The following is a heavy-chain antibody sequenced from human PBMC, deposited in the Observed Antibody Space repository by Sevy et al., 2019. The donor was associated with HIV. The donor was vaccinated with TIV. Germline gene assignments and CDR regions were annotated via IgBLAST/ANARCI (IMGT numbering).Heavy chain of an antibody. J-gene: IGHJ4*02. V-gene: IGHV3-21*01. CDR2: ISGLSNYI. D-gene: IGHD3-16*01. CDR1: GFTFSSYN. CDR3: ARGRPDGVHDYFDY. Sequence: GGSLRLSCAASGFTFSSYNMNWVRQAPGKGLEWVSSISGLSNYIYYADSRKGRFTISRNNAKNSLYLQMTSLRAEHTAVYDCARGRPDGVHDYFDYWGQGTLVTVSS.